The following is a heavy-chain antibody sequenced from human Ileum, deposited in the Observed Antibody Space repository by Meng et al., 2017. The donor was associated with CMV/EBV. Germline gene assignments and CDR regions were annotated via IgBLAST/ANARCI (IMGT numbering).Heavy chain of an antibody. D-gene: IGHD1-20*01. V-gene: IGHV4-61*02. CDR1: GCSISSGSYY. CDR2: TYTSEST. J-gene: IGHJ4*02. CDR3: AGGAITGTTEVPFDY. Sequence: VHRTESGPGIWNPSQTLSPTCTVSGCSISSGSYYWSWIRQPAGKGLEWIGRTYTSESTNYNPSLKSRDTISVDTSKNQFSLKLSSVTATDTAVYYCAGGAITGTTEVPFDYWGQGTLVTVSS.